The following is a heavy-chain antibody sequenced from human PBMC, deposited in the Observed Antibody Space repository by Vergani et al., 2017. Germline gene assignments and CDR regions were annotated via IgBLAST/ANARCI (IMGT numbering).Heavy chain of an antibody. CDR1: GYTFRNYY. V-gene: IGHV1-46*03. D-gene: IGHD3-9*01. CDR2: ITPSGGHT. CDR3: ARGDYGILTGYRY. J-gene: IGHJ4*02. Sequence: VKVVQSGAEEKKSGPSVKVSCKTSGYTFRNYYMHCVRQAPGQGLEWMGIITPSGGHTYYAEKFQGRVPITRDTSTSTVYRELSSLRSEDTAIYYCARGDYGILTGYRYWGQGTLVTVSA.